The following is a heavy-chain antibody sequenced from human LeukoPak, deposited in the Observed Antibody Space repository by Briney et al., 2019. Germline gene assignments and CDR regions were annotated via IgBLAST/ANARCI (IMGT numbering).Heavy chain of an antibody. V-gene: IGHV4-39*07. J-gene: IGHJ5*02. CDR1: GGSISSSSYY. CDR2: IYYSGST. Sequence: SETLSLTCTVSGGSISSSSYYWGWIRQPPGKGLEWIGSIYYSGSTYYNPSLKSRVTISVDTSKNQFSLKLSSVTAADTAVYYCARSGSYTAEWFDPWGQGTLVTVSS. D-gene: IGHD1-26*01. CDR3: ARSGSYTAEWFDP.